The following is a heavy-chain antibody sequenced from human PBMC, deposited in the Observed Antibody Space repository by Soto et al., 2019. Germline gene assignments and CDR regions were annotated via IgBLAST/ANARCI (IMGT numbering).Heavy chain of an antibody. CDR3: ARGRLRKAPAGSYYYYYGMDV. D-gene: IGHD6-13*01. Sequence: ASLLLTCAVCGGRFSGYYGSWIRQPPGKGLEWIGEINHSGSTNYNPSLKSRVTISVDTSKNQFSLKLSSVTAADTAVYYCARGRLRKAPAGSYYYYYGMDVWGQRTTVTVSS. CDR2: INHSGST. CDR1: GGRFSGYY. V-gene: IGHV4-34*01. J-gene: IGHJ6*02.